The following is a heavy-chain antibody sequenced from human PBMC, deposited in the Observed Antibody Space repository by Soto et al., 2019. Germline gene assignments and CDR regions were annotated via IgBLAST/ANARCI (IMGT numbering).Heavy chain of an antibody. V-gene: IGHV4-30-2*01. D-gene: IGHD6-25*01. CDR2: IYHSGST. CDR3: ARSFTATFGNWFDP. Sequence: KPSETLSLTCAVSGGSISSGGYSWSWIRQPPGKGLEWIGYIYHSGSTYYNPSLKSRVTISVDRSKNQFSLKLSPVTAADTAVYYCARSFTATFGNWFDPWGQGTLVTVSS. CDR1: GGSISSGGYS. J-gene: IGHJ5*02.